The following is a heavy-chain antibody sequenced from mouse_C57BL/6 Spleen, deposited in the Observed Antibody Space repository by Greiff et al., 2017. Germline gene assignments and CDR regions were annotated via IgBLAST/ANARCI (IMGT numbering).Heavy chain of an antibody. Sequence: VQLQQPGAELVMPGASVKLSCKASGYTFTSYWMHWVKQRPGQGLEWIGEIDPSDSDTNYNQKFKGKSTLTVDKSSSTAYMQLSSLTSEDSAVYYCASDSLFDYWGQGTTLTVSS. CDR2: IDPSDSDT. D-gene: IGHD3-2*01. CDR3: ASDSLFDY. CDR1: GYTFTSYW. J-gene: IGHJ2*01. V-gene: IGHV1-69*01.